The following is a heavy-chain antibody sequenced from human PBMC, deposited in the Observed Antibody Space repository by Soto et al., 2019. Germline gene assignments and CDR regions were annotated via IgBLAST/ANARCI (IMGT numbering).Heavy chain of an antibody. V-gene: IGHV1-18*01. CDR2: ISAYNGNT. CDR1: GYTFASYG. CDR3: ARDSGGWAGSPRCYDCVDY. D-gene: IGHD2-2*01. J-gene: IGHJ4*02. Sequence: ASVKVSCKASGYTFASYGISWVRQAPGQGLEWMGWISAYNGNTNYAQKLQGRVTMTTDTSTSTAYMELRSLRSDDTAVYYCARDSGGWAGSPRCYDCVDYRGQGTLVTVSS.